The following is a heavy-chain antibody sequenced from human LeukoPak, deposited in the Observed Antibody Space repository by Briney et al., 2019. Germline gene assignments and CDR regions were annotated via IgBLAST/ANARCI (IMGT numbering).Heavy chain of an antibody. CDR1: GYTFTSYG. CDR2: IIPIFGTA. J-gene: IGHJ4*02. D-gene: IGHD2/OR15-2a*01. CDR3: ARARRSMEYDY. Sequence: GASVKVSCKAPGYTFTSYGISWVRQAPGQGLEWMGGIIPIFGTANYAQKFQGRVTITADESTSTAYMELSSLRSEDTAVYYCARARRSMEYDYWGQGTLVTVSS. V-gene: IGHV1-69*13.